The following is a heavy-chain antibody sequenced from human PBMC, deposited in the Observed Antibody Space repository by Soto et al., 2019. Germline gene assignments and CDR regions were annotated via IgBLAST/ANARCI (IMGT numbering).Heavy chain of an antibody. CDR2: INPKSGGT. V-gene: IGHV1-2*04. J-gene: IGHJ6*02. CDR3: ARGDSTDCSNGVCSFFYNHDMDI. CDR1: GYSFTDYH. D-gene: IGHD2-8*01. Sequence: ASVKVSCKASGYSFTDYHIHWVRQAPGQGLEWLGRINPKSGGTSTAQKFQGWVTMTTDTSISTASMELTRLTSDDTAIYYCARGDSTDCSNGVCSFFYNHDMDIWGQGTTVTVSS.